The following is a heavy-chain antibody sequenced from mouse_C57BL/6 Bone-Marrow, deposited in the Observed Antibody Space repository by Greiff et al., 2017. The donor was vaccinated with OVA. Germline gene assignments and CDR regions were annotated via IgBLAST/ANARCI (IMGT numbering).Heavy chain of an antibody. Sequence: QVQLQQSGAELVRPGASVTLSCKASGYTFTDYEMHWVKQTPVHGLEWIGAIDPETGGTAYNQKFKGKAILTADKSSSTAYMELRSLTSEDSAVYYCTLYDYDGPWFAYWGQGTLVTVSA. D-gene: IGHD2-4*01. CDR3: TLYDYDGPWFAY. V-gene: IGHV1-15*01. CDR2: IDPETGGT. J-gene: IGHJ3*01. CDR1: GYTFTDYE.